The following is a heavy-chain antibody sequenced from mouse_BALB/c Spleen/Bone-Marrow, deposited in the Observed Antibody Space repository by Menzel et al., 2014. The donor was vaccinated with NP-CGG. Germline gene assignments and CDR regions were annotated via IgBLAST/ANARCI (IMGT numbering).Heavy chain of an antibody. Sequence: DVKLVESGAELVRPGALVKLSCKASGFNIXDYYMHWVKQRPEQGLEWIGWIDPENGNTIYDPKFQGKASITADTSSNTAYLRLSSLTSEDTAVYYCARGREAMDYWGQGTSVTVSS. CDR1: GFNIXDYY. J-gene: IGHJ4*01. CDR2: IDPENGNT. V-gene: IGHV14-1*02. CDR3: ARGREAMDY.